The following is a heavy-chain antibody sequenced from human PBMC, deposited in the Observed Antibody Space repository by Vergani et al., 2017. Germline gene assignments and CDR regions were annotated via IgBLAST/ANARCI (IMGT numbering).Heavy chain of an antibody. D-gene: IGHD5-12*01. V-gene: IGHV5-51*01. CDR1: GYSFTNYW. CDR2: IYPGDSDT. CDR3: ARQGRYSGYDLRSPVDY. Sequence: EVQLVQSGAEVKKPEESLKISCKGSGYSFTNYWIGWVRQMPGKGLEWMGIIYPGDSDTRYSPSFQGQVTISADKSISTTYLQWSSLKASDTAIYYCARQGRYSGYDLRSPVDYWGQGTLVTVSS. J-gene: IGHJ4*02.